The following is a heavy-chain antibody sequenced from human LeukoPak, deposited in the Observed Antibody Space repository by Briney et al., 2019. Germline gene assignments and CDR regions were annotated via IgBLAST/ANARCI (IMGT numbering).Heavy chain of an antibody. CDR3: ARGYGDYGYFDY. J-gene: IGHJ4*02. Sequence: PSETLSLTCTVSGGSISSYYWNWIRQPPGKGLEWIGYIYYSGSTNYNPSLKCRVTISVDTSKNQFSLKLSSVIAADTAVYYCARGYGDYGYFDYWGQGTLVTVSS. CDR2: IYYSGST. V-gene: IGHV4-59*01. D-gene: IGHD4-17*01. CDR1: GGSISSYY.